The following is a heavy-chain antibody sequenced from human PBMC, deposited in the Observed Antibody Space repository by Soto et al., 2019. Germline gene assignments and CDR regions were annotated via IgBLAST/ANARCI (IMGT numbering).Heavy chain of an antibody. CDR3: ARAPTYYDFWSGYNYAYYYYYYYMDV. Sequence: SQTLSLTCAISGDSVSSNSAAWNWIRQSPSRGLEWLGRTYYRSKWYNDYAVSVKSRITINPDTSKNQFSLQLNSVTPEDTAVYYCARAPTYYDFWSGYNYAYYYYYYYMDVWGKGTTVTVS. CDR2: TYYRSKWYN. D-gene: IGHD3-3*01. V-gene: IGHV6-1*01. J-gene: IGHJ6*03. CDR1: GDSVSSNSAA.